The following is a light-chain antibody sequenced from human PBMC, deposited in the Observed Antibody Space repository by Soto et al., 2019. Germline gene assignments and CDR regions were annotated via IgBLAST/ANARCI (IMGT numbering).Light chain of an antibody. J-gene: IGLJ1*01. V-gene: IGLV2-14*01. Sequence: QSALTQPASVSGSPGQSITISCTGTGSDVGAYNYVSWYQQHPDKAPKLMIYDVSDRPSEVSNRFSGSKSGNTASLSISGLQAEDEADYYCTSFTSSSTLYVFGAGTKLTVL. CDR1: GSDVGAYNY. CDR2: DVS. CDR3: TSFTSSSTLYV.